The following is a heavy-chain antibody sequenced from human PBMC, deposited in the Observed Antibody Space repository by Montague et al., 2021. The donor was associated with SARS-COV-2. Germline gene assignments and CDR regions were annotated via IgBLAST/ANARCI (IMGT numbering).Heavy chain of an antibody. CDR1: GDSISSRSW. J-gene: IGHJ5*02. D-gene: IGHD1-1*01. Sequence: SETLSLTCAVSGDSISSRSWWSWVRQSPGKGLEWIADVYHTGSTNYNASLASRVSLSVDKSNNQFSLKLTSVTAADTAVYFCGRGVAREYWDDGKIRDFSWFDPWGQGILVTVSS. V-gene: IGHV4-4*02. CDR2: VYHTGST. CDR3: GRGVAREYWDDGKIRDFSWFDP.